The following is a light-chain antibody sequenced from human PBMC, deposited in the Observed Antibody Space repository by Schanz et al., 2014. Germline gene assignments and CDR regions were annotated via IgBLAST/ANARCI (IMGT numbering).Light chain of an antibody. J-gene: IGKJ4*01. CDR2: DAS. CDR1: QSVSSSY. V-gene: IGKV3-20*01. Sequence: EIVLTQSPGTLSLSPGESVTLSCRASQSVSSSYLAWYQQKPGQAPRLLIYDASSRATGIADRFSGRGSGTDFTLTVSRLEPEDFAVYYGQHYDSSPHTFGGGTKVEIK. CDR3: QHYDSSPHT.